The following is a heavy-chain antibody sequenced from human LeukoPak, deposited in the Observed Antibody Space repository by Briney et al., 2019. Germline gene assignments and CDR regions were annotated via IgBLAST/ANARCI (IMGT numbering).Heavy chain of an antibody. J-gene: IGHJ6*02. CDR3: VREHKFYSGSSLYYYYGMDV. CDR2: ISSDGRSD. V-gene: IGHV3-30*04. D-gene: IGHD5-18*01. Sequence: GGSLRLSCAASGFTFSSKAMHWVRQAPGKGLEWVAVISSDGRSDYYAGSVKGRFTISRDNSKSTLYLQMNNLRSEDTALYYCVREHKFYSGSSLYYYYGMDVWGQGTTVTVSS. CDR1: GFTFSSKA.